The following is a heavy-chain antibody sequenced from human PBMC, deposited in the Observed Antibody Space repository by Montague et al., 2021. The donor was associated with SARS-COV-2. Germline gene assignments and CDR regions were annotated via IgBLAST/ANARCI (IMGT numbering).Heavy chain of an antibody. CDR2: IWYDGSNK. CDR3: AAQITMIDYAFDI. CDR1: GSTFSSYG. Sequence: SLRLSCAASGSTFSSYGMHWVRQAPGKGLEWMAVIWYDGSNKYYADSVKGRFTISRDNSKNTLYLQMNSLRAEDTAVYYCAAQITMIDYAFDIWGQGTMVTVSS. V-gene: IGHV3-33*01. J-gene: IGHJ3*02. D-gene: IGHD3-22*01.